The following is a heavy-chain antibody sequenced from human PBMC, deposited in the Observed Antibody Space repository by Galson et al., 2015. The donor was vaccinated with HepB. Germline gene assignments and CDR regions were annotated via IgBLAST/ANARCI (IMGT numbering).Heavy chain of an antibody. CDR1: GFTFSSYA. CDR2: ISGSGGST. CDR3: AKVYHFWSGYFDY. Sequence: GFTFSSYAMSWVRQAPGKGLEWVSAISGSGGSTYYADSVKGRFTISRNNSKNTLYLQMNSLRAEDTAVYYCAKVYHFWSGYFDYWGQGTLGTVSS. D-gene: IGHD3-3*01. V-gene: IGHV3-23*01. J-gene: IGHJ4*02.